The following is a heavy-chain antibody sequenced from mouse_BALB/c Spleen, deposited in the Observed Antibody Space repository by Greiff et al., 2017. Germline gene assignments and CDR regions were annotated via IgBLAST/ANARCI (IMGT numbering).Heavy chain of an antibody. CDR2: ISYSGST. Sequence: EVKLVESGPGLVKPSQSLSLTCTVTGYSITSDYAWNWIRQFPGNKLEWMGYISYSGSTSYNPSLKSRISITRDTSKNQFFLQLNSVTTEDTATYYCARDDFAYFDYWGQGTTLTVSS. CDR3: ARDDFAYFDY. CDR1: GYSITSDYA. J-gene: IGHJ2*01. V-gene: IGHV3-2*02. D-gene: IGHD2-4*01.